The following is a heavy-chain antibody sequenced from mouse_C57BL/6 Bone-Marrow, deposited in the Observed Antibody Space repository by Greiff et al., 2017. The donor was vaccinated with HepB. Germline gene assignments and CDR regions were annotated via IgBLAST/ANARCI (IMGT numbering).Heavy chain of an antibody. CDR3: ASHGSSFFDY. J-gene: IGHJ2*01. V-gene: IGHV7-3*01. CDR1: GFTFTDYY. Sequence: EVKLMESGGGLVQPGGSLSLSCAASGFTFTDYYMSWVRQPPGKALEWLGFIRNKANGYTTEYSASVKGRFTISRDNSQSILYLQMNALRAEDSATYYCASHGSSFFDYWGQGTTLTGSS. D-gene: IGHD1-1*01. CDR2: IRNKANGYTT.